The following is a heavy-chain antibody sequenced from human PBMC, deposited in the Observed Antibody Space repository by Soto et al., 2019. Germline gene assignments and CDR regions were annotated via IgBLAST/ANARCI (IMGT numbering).Heavy chain of an antibody. V-gene: IGHV4-59*01. Sequence: LSLTCTVSGGSISSYYWSWIRQPPGKGLEWIGYTYYSGSTNYNPSLKSRVTISVDTSKNQFSLKLSSVTAADTAVYYCARFAMVRGVSSYYMDVWGKGTTVTVSS. D-gene: IGHD3-10*01. J-gene: IGHJ6*03. CDR3: ARFAMVRGVSSYYMDV. CDR1: GGSISSYY. CDR2: TYYSGST.